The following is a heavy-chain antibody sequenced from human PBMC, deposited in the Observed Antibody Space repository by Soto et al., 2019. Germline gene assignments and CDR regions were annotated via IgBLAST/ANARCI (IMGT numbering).Heavy chain of an antibody. CDR1: GGSFSGYY. CDR2: INHSGST. D-gene: IGHD2-8*01. V-gene: IGHV4-34*01. J-gene: IGHJ4*02. CDR3: ARVSRVSSAALDY. Sequence: QVQLQQWGAGLLKPSETLSLTCAVYGGSFSGYYWSWIRQPPGKGLEWIGEINHSGSTNYNPSLKSRVTISVDTSKNQFSLKLSSVTAADTAVYYCARVSRVSSAALDYWGQGTLVTVSS.